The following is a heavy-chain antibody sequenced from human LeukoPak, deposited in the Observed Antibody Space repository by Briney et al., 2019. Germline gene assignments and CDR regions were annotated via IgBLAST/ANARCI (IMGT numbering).Heavy chain of an antibody. J-gene: IGHJ6*03. CDR1: GGSFSGYY. V-gene: IGHV4-34*01. CDR2: INHSGST. D-gene: IGHD3-16*01. CDR3: ARGPLGDGGYSYSYYSMDV. Sequence: SETLSLTCAVYGGSFSGYYWSWIRQPPGKGLEWIGEINHSGSTNYNPSLKSRVTISVDTSKNQFSLKRSSVTAADTAVYYCARGPLGDGGYSYSYYSMDVWGKGPTLTVS.